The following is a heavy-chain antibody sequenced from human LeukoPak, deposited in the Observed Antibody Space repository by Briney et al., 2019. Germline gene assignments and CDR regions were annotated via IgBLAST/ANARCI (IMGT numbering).Heavy chain of an antibody. Sequence: ASVKVSCKVSGYTLTELSMHWVRQAPGKGLEWMGGFDPEDGETIYAQKFQGRVTMTEDTSTDTAYMELSSLRSEDTAVYYCATDKRIAVAGTNYYYGMDVRGQGTTVTVSS. D-gene: IGHD6-19*01. CDR3: ATDKRIAVAGTNYYYGMDV. CDR1: GYTLTELS. J-gene: IGHJ6*02. CDR2: FDPEDGET. V-gene: IGHV1-24*01.